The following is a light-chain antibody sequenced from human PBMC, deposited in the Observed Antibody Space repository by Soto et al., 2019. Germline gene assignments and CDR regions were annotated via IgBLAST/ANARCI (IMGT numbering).Light chain of an antibody. CDR3: AAWDDSLNGCV. CDR1: SSNIGTTT. CDR2: NDI. V-gene: IGLV1-44*01. Sequence: QSVLTQPPSTSGTPGQRVTISCSGSSSNIGTTTVNWYQHLPGTAPKLLIYNDIQRPSGVPDRFSGSKSGTSASLAISGLQSEDEADYYCAAWDDSLNGCVFGTGTMLTVL. J-gene: IGLJ1*01.